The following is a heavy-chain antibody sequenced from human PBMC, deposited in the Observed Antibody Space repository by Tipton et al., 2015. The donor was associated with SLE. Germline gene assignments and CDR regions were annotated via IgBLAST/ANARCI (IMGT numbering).Heavy chain of an antibody. CDR1: GYSISSGYY. D-gene: IGHD6-13*01. CDR2: IFHTGST. Sequence: TLSLTCAVSGYSISSGYYWGWIRQPPGKGLEWIATIFHTGSTYYNPSLKSRVTISVDTFKNQFSLRVSSVIAADTAVYYCARMFRAASGGFDYWGQGTLVTVSS. CDR3: ARMFRAASGGFDY. V-gene: IGHV4-38-2*01. J-gene: IGHJ4*02.